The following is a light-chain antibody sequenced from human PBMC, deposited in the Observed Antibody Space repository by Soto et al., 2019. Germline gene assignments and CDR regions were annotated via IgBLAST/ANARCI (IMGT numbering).Light chain of an antibody. Sequence: QSALTQPPSASGSPGQSVTISFTGTSSDVGGYYYVSWYQQHPGKAPKLMIYEVSKRPSGVPDRFSGSKSGNTASLTVSGLQAEDEADYYCSSYAGTITPYVFGTGTKVTVL. CDR3: SSYAGTITPYV. CDR1: SSDVGGYYY. V-gene: IGLV2-8*01. J-gene: IGLJ1*01. CDR2: EVS.